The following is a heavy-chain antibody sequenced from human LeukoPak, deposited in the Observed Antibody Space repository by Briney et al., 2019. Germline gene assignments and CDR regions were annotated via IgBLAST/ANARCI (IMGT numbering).Heavy chain of an antibody. V-gene: IGHV7-4-1*02. CDR2: IHPSTGNT. Sequence: ASVKVSCKASGYTFTNYAMNWVRQATGQGLEWMGWIHPSTGNTTYAQGFTGRFVLSLDTSVSTTCLQISSLKAEDTAVYYCARADQRLGELSLPNYWGQGTLVTVSS. J-gene: IGHJ4*02. D-gene: IGHD3-16*02. CDR3: ARADQRLGELSLPNY. CDR1: GYTFTNYA.